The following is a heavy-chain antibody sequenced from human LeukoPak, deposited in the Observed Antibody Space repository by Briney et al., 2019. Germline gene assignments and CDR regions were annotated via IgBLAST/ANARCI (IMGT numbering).Heavy chain of an antibody. D-gene: IGHD2-15*01. CDR1: GFTFSNAW. CDR3: TTEVDCSGGSCYSAEYFQH. V-gene: IGHV3-15*07. CDR2: IKSKTAGGTT. J-gene: IGHJ1*01. Sequence: GGSLRLSCAASGFTFSNAWMNWVRQAAVKGLEWVGRIKSKTAGGTTDYAAPVKGRFTISRDDSKNTLYLQMNSLKTEDTAVYYCTTEVDCSGGSCYSAEYFQHWGQGTLVTVSS.